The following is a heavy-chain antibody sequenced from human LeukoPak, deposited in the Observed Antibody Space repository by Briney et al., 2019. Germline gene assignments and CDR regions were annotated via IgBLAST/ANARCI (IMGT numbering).Heavy chain of an antibody. V-gene: IGHV3-23*01. CDR2: ISGSGGST. CDR3: AKESDISGRYGVDY. CDR1: GFAFSSYA. Sequence: GGSLRLSCAASGFAFSSYAMSWVRQAPGKGLEWVSDISGSGGSTHYADSVKGRITISRDNSKNTLSLQMNSLRAEDTAVYYCAKESDISGRYGVDYWGQGTPVSVSS. J-gene: IGHJ4*02. D-gene: IGHD6-19*01.